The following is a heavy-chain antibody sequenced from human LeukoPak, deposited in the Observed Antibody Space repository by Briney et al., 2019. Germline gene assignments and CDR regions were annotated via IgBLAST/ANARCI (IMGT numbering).Heavy chain of an antibody. CDR2: ISSSSSYI. J-gene: IGHJ4*02. D-gene: IGHD2-15*01. Sequence: PRGSLRLSCAASGFTFSSYSMNWVRQAPGKGLEWVSSISSSSSYIFYADSAKGRFTISRDNAKNSLYLQMNSLRVDDMGVYYCARGDGGSPRPYWGQGTLVTVSS. CDR1: GFTFSSYS. CDR3: ARGDGGSPRPY. V-gene: IGHV3-21*01.